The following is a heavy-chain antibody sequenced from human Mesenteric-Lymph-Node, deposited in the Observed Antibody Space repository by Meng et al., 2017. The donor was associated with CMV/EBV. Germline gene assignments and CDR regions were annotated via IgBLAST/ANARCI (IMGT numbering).Heavy chain of an antibody. CDR2: IHFDGSST. Sequence: GESLKISCVASGFPFRNYGSHWARQAPGKGLEWVAFIHFDGSSTYYTDSVRGRFAISRDDSKNTVYLQMNNPGVEDTAVYYCGRDRDYGVDYWGQGTLVTVSS. CDR3: GRDRDYGVDY. D-gene: IGHD4/OR15-4a*01. V-gene: IGHV3-30*02. J-gene: IGHJ4*02. CDR1: GFPFRNYG.